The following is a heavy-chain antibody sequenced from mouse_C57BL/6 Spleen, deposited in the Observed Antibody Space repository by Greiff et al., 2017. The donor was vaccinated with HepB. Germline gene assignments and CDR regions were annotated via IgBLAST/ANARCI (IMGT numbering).Heavy chain of an antibody. CDR3: ARSTVYYFDY. CDR1: GFTFSDYY. D-gene: IGHD1-1*01. Sequence: EVKLVESGGGLVQPGGSLKLSCAASGFTFSDYYMYWVRQTPEKRLEWVAYISNGGGSTYYPDTVKGRFTISRDNAKNTLYLQMSPLKSEDTAMYYCARSTVYYFDYWGQGTTLTVSS. CDR2: ISNGGGST. J-gene: IGHJ2*01. V-gene: IGHV5-12*01.